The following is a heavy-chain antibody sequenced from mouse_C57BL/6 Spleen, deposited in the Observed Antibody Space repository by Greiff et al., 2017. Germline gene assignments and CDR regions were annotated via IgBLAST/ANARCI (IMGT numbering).Heavy chain of an antibody. D-gene: IGHD3-3*01. Sequence: QVQLQQPGAELVKPGASVKMSCKASGYTFTSYWITWVKQRPGQGLEWIGDIYPGTGSTNYNEKFKSKATLTVDTSSSTAYMQLSSLTSEDSAVYYGARRASSSDAMDYWGQGTSVTVSS. CDR3: ARRASSSDAMDY. V-gene: IGHV1-55*01. CDR1: GYTFTSYW. J-gene: IGHJ4*01. CDR2: IYPGTGST.